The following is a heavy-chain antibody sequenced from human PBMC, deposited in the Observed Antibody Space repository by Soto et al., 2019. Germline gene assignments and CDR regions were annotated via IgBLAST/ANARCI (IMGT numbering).Heavy chain of an antibody. CDR2: ISSSGSTI. D-gene: IGHD6-13*01. V-gene: IGHV3-11*01. J-gene: IGHJ4*02. CDR1: GFTFSDYY. Sequence: GVLRLSGAASGFTFSDYYMSWIRQAPGKGLEWVSYISSSGSTIYYADSVKGRFTISRDNAKNSLYLQMNSLRAEDTAVYYCARSRLAAAASLYYFDYWGQGTLVTVSS. CDR3: ARSRLAAAASLYYFDY.